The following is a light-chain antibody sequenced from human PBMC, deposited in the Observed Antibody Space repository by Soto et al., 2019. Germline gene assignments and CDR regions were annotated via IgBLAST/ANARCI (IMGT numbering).Light chain of an antibody. CDR2: DAS. J-gene: IGKJ4*01. V-gene: IGKV1-5*01. CDR1: QSISSW. CDR3: QQYNRFSPLT. Sequence: DIQMTQSPSTLSASVGDSVTITCRASQSISSWLAWYQQKPGKAPKLLIYDASSFESGVPSRFSGSGSGTEFTLLISSLLPDDVASYYCQQYNRFSPLTFGGGTKVEIK.